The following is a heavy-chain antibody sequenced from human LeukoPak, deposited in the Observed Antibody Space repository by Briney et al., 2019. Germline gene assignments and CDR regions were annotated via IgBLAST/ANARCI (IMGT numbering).Heavy chain of an antibody. V-gene: IGHV4-59*08. J-gene: IGHJ5*02. CDR1: GGSISSYY. CDR3: ARRGVIAAAGTAFDP. D-gene: IGHD6-13*01. CDR2: IYYSGST. Sequence: PSETLSLTCTVSGGSISSYYWSWIRQPPGKGLEWIGYIYYSGSTNYNPSLKSRVTISVDTSKNQFSLKLSSVTAADTAVYYCARRGVIAAAGTAFDPWGQGTLVTVSS.